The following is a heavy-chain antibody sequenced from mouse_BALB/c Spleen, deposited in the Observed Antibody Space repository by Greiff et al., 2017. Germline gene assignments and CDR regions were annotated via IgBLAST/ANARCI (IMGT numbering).Heavy chain of an antibody. D-gene: IGHD2-1*01. CDR2: ISTYYGDA. Sequence: QVQLQQSGAELVRPGVSVKISCKGSGYTFTDYAMHWVKQSHAKSLEWIGVISTYYGDASYNQKFKGKATMTVDKSSSTAYMELARLTSEDSAIYYCGGAGKNGNYVSYAMDYWGQGTSVTVSS. V-gene: IGHV1S137*01. J-gene: IGHJ4*01. CDR3: GGAGKNGNYVSYAMDY. CDR1: GYTFTDYA.